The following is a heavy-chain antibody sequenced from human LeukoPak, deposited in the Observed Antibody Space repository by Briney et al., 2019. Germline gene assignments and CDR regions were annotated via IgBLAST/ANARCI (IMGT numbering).Heavy chain of an antibody. CDR3: TAQWELPNFNYFDY. V-gene: IGHV3-15*01. CDR1: EFTFSNAW. CDR2: IKSKTDGGTT. J-gene: IGHJ4*02. Sequence: PGGSLRLSCAASEFTFSNAWMSWVRQAPGKGLEWVGRIKSKTDGGTTDYAAPVKGRFTISRDDSKNTLYLQMNSLKTEDTAVYYCTAQWELPNFNYFDYWGQGTLVTVSS. D-gene: IGHD1-26*01.